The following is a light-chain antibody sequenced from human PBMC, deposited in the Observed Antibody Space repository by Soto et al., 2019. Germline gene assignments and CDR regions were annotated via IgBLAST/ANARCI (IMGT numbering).Light chain of an antibody. V-gene: IGLV1-40*01. CDR2: GNS. CDR3: QSYDSSLSVV. CDR1: SSNIGAGYD. Sequence: QPVLTQPPSVSGAPGQRVTISCTGSSSNIGAGYDVHWYQQLPGTAPKLLIYGNSNRPSGVPDRFSGSKSGTSASLAITVLQAADEADYYCQSYDSSLSVVFGGGTKLTVL. J-gene: IGLJ2*01.